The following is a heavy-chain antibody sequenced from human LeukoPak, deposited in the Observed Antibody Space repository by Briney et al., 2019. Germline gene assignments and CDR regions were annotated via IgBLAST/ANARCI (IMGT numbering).Heavy chain of an antibody. J-gene: IGHJ3*02. V-gene: IGHV1-69*06. D-gene: IGHD5-18*01. CDR3: ARDLGGWIQLWLKDAFDI. Sequence: WASVKVSCKASGGTFSSYAISWVRQAPGQGLEWMGGIIPIFGTANYAQKFQGRVTITADKSTSTAYMELSSLRAEDTAVYYCARDLGGWIQLWLKDAFDIWGQGTMVTVSS. CDR2: IIPIFGTA. CDR1: GGTFSSYA.